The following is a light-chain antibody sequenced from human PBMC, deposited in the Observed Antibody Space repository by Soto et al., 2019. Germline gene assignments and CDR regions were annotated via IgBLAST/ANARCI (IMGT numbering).Light chain of an antibody. CDR3: SPYTITSRV. CDR1: SSDVGAYNY. J-gene: IGLJ1*01. V-gene: IGLV2-14*01. CDR2: DVS. Sequence: QSALTQPASVSGSPGQSITISCTGTSSDVGAYNYVSWYQQHPGKAPRLMIYDVSTRPSGVSDRFSGSKSGNTASLTISGLQAEDDADYYCSPYTITSRVFGTGTKVTVL.